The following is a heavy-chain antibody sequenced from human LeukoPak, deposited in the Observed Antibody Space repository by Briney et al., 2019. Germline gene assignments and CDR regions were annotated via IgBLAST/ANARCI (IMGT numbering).Heavy chain of an antibody. J-gene: IGHJ4*02. V-gene: IGHV4-59*08. CDR2: ISYSGFT. CDR3: ARADFIDYGDYVRFDY. CDR1: GGSISSYQ. Sequence: RASETLSLTCTVSGGSISSYQWSWIRQPPGKGLEWIGYISYSGFTNYNPSLKSRVTISLDTSKNQFSLKLTSVTAADTAVYYCARADFIDYGDYVRFDYWGQGTLVTVSS. D-gene: IGHD4-17*01.